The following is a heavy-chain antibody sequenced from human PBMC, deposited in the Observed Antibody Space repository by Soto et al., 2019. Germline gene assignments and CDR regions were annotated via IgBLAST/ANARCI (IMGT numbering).Heavy chain of an antibody. J-gene: IGHJ4*02. CDR3: AKVDYYDSSGYYYFDY. Sequence: GGSLRLSCAASGFTFSSYAMSWVRQAPGKGLEWVSAISGSGGSTYYADSVKGRFTISRDNSKNTLYLQMNSLRAEDTAVYYCAKVDYYDSSGYYYFDYWGQGTLVTVSS. V-gene: IGHV3-23*01. CDR2: ISGSGGST. D-gene: IGHD3-22*01. CDR1: GFTFSSYA.